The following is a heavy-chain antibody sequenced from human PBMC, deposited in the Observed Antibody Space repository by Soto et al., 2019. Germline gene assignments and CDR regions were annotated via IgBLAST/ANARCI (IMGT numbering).Heavy chain of an antibody. CDR1: CSSITNYY. Sequence: SDILSLTFTVYCSSITNYYWSCIRQPPGRGLEWIGHIFYSRSTNYNPALKSQVNISEDTSKSQFSLKLSSVTAADTAVYYCAKDSGYNYGYFRWFDPWGQGTLVTVS. CDR3: AKDSGYNYGYFRWFDP. D-gene: IGHD5-18*01. CDR2: IFYSRST. V-gene: IGHV4-59*01. J-gene: IGHJ5*02.